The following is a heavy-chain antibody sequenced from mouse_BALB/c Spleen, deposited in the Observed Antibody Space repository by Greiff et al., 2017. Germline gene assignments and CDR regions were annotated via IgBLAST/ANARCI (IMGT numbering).Heavy chain of an antibody. CDR3: ARDISSYGYFDV. CDR1: GFTFTDYY. J-gene: IGHJ1*01. CDR2: IRNKANGYTT. Sequence: DVHLVESGGGLVQPGGSLRLSCATSGFTFTDYYMSWVRQPPGKALEWLGFIRNKANGYTTEYSASVKGRFTISRDNSQSILYLQMNTLRAEDSATYYCARDISSYGYFDVWGAGTTVTVSS. D-gene: IGHD1-1*01. V-gene: IGHV7-3*02.